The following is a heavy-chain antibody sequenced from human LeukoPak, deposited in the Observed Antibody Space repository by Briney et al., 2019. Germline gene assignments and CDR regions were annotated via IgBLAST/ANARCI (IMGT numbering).Heavy chain of an antibody. D-gene: IGHD3-22*01. V-gene: IGHV3-21*01. Sequence: GSLRLSCAASGFTFSSYSMNWVRQAPGKGLEWVSSISSSSSYIYYADSVKGRFTISRDNAKNSLYLQMNSLRAEDTAVYYCARDYYYDSSGYSPYDYRGQGTLVTVSS. J-gene: IGHJ4*02. CDR1: GFTFSSYS. CDR3: ARDYYYDSSGYSPYDY. CDR2: ISSSSSYI.